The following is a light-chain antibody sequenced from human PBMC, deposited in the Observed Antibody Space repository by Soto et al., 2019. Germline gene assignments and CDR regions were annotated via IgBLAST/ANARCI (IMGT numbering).Light chain of an antibody. CDR2: DAS. CDR3: QQYDNLPLT. J-gene: IGKJ4*01. CDR1: QDISNY. Sequence: DIQMSQSPTALSVFLVCRIPLTFQASQDISNYLNWYQQKPGKAPKLLIYDASNLETGVPSRFSGSGSGTDFTFTISSLQPEDIATYYCQQYDNLPLTFGGGTKVDIK. V-gene: IGKV1-33*01.